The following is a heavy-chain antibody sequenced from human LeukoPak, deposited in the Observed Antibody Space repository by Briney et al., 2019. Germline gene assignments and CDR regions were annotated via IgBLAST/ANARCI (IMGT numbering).Heavy chain of an antibody. D-gene: IGHD6-19*01. J-gene: IGHJ4*02. CDR1: GFTVSSNY. CDR2: IYSGGST. Sequence: PGGSLRLSCAASGFTVSSNYMSWVRQAPGKGLEWVSVIYSGGSTYYADSVKGRFTISRDNSKNTLYLQMNSLRAEDTAVYYCARVWGSTGIAVAGTFDYWGQGTLVTVSS. CDR3: ARVWGSTGIAVAGTFDY. V-gene: IGHV3-53*05.